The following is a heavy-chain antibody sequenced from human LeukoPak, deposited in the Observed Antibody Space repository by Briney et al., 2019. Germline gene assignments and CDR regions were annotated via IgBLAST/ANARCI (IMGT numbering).Heavy chain of an antibody. D-gene: IGHD3-22*01. V-gene: IGHV3-23*01. J-gene: IGHJ4*02. CDR2: ISGSGVST. CDR1: GFTFSSYA. CDR3: AKSPYDSSGYYRDY. Sequence: PGGSLRLSCAASGFTFSSYAMSWVRQAPGKGLEWVSAISGSGVSTYYADSVKGRFTISRDNSKNTLYLQMNSLRAEDTAVYYCAKSPYDSSGYYRDYWGQGTLVTVSS.